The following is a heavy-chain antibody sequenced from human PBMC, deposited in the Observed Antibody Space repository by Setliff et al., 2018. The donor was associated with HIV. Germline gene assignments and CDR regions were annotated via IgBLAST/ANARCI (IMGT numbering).Heavy chain of an antibody. CDR3: AKDLGVATPRGVHY. V-gene: IGHV3-33*03. Sequence: GGSLRLSCTTSGFTFGSYGMHWVRQAPGKGLEWVANIWYDGSEKYYADSVKGRFTISRDKSKNTLYLQMNSLRTEDTAVYFCAKDLGVATPRGVHYWGQGTLVTVSS. D-gene: IGHD2-15*01. CDR1: GFTFGSYG. CDR2: IWYDGSEK. J-gene: IGHJ4*02.